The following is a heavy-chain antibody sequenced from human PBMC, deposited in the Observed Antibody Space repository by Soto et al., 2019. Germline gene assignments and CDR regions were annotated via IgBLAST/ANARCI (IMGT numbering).Heavy chain of an antibody. CDR1: GFTVSSSY. CDR2: IYSGGST. D-gene: IGHD5-18*01. CDR3: ARVTAAFDY. J-gene: IGHJ4*02. Sequence: PGGSLTLSCAASGFTVSSSYMSWVRQAPGKGLEWVSVIYSGGSTYYADSVKGRFTISRDNSKNTLYLQMNSLRAEDTAVYYCARVTAAFDYWGQGTLVTVSS. V-gene: IGHV3-53*01.